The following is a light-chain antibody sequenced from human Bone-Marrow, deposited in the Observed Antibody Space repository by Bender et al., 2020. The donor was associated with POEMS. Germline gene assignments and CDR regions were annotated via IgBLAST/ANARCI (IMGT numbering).Light chain of an antibody. CDR3: CSYAGSYTWV. J-gene: IGLJ3*02. CDR1: NVGGKS. CDR2: DDS. V-gene: IGLV3-21*03. Sequence: SYVLTQPPSVSLAPGKTARITCGGQNVGGKSVHWYQQRPGQAPVVVLYDDSDRPSGVPDRFSGSKSANTASLTISGLQAEDDGDYYCCSYAGSYTWVFGGGTKLTVL.